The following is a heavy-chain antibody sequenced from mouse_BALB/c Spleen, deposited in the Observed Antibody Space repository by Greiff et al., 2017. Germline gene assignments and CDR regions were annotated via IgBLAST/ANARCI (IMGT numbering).Heavy chain of an antibody. Sequence: EVMLVESGGDLVKPGGSLKLSCAASGFTFSSYGMSWVRQTPDKRLEWVATISSGGSYTYYPDSVKGRFTISRDNAKNTLYLQMSSLKSEDTAMYYCARRRQLGLFAYWGQGTLVTVSA. CDR2: ISSGGSYT. CDR1: GFTFSSYG. CDR3: ARRRQLGLFAY. D-gene: IGHD3-2*01. J-gene: IGHJ3*01. V-gene: IGHV5-6*01.